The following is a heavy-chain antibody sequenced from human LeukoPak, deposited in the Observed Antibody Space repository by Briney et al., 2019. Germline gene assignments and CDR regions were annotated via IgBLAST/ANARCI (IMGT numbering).Heavy chain of an antibody. CDR1: GFTFSSYA. V-gene: IGHV3-30-3*01. Sequence: PGGSLRLSCAASGFTFSSYAMHWVRQAPGKGLEWVAVISYDGSNKYYADSVKGRFTISRDNSKNTLYLQMNSLRAEDTAVYYCARERRAAGAFDIWGKGQWSPSLQ. J-gene: IGHJ3*02. D-gene: IGHD6-13*01. CDR3: ARERRAAGAFDI. CDR2: ISYDGSNK.